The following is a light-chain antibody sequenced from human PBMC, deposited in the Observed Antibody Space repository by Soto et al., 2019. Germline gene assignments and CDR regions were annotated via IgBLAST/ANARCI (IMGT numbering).Light chain of an antibody. J-gene: IGKJ1*01. CDR2: GAS. CDR1: QSVSSSY. Sequence: MVLTQSPGTLALSPGEIAALSCRASQSVSSSYLAWYQQKPGQAPRLLIYGASSRATGIPDRSSGSGSGTDFTLTISRLEPEDFAVYYCQQYGSSLWTFGQGTKVDIK. V-gene: IGKV3-20*01. CDR3: QQYGSSLWT.